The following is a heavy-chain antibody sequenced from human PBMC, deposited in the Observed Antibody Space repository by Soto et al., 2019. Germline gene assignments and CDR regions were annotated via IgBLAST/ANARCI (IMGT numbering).Heavy chain of an antibody. D-gene: IGHD2-15*01. V-gene: IGHV4-30-2*01. CDR3: ARDRGCSGGSCEYYFDY. CDR2: IYHSGST. Sequence: QLQLQESGSGLVKPSQTLSLTCAVSGGSISSGGYSWSWIRQPPGKGLEWIGYIYHSGSTYYNPSLKSRVTRSVDRSKNQFSLKLSSVTAADTAVYYCARDRGCSGGSCEYYFDYWGQGTLVTVSS. CDR1: GGSISSGGYS. J-gene: IGHJ4*02.